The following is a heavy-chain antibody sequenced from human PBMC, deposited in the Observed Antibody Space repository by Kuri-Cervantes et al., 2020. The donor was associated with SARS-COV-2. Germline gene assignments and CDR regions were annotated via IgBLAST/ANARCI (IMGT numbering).Heavy chain of an antibody. J-gene: IGHJ3*02. V-gene: IGHV4-39*01. CDR3: ASPSDITMVRGVIITGAFDI. CDR1: GGSISSSSYY. Sequence: SETLSLTCTVSGGSISSSSYYWGWIRQPPGKGLEWIGSIYYSGSTYYNPSLKSRVTISVDTSKNQFSLKPSSVTAADTAVYYCASPSDITMVRGVIITGAFDIWGQGTMVTVSS. D-gene: IGHD3-10*01. CDR2: IYYSGST.